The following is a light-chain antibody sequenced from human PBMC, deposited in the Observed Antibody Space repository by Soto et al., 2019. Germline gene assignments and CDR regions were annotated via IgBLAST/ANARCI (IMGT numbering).Light chain of an antibody. CDR3: QQYNNFPLT. CDR2: AAS. CDR1: QPIGTW. V-gene: IGKV1D-16*01. Sequence: DIQMTQSPSSLAASVGDRVSITCRASQPIGTWMAWYQKKPQIAPKSLIFAASSLQGGVPSRFNGSGSGTEFSLTISSLQPEDIGIYYCQQYNNFPLTFGGGTKVEIK. J-gene: IGKJ4*01.